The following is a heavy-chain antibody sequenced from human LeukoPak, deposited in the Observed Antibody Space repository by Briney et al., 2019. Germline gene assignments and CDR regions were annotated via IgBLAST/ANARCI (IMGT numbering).Heavy chain of an antibody. Sequence: GGSLRLSCAASGFTFSSYAMSWVRQAPGKGLEWVSAISGSGGSTNYADSVKGRFTISRDNSKNTLYLQMNSLRAEDTAVYSCANPNWGYCSGGSCYSFDIWGQGTMVTVSS. CDR1: GFTFSSYA. V-gene: IGHV3-23*01. CDR3: ANPNWGYCSGGSCYSFDI. CDR2: ISGSGGST. D-gene: IGHD2-15*01. J-gene: IGHJ3*02.